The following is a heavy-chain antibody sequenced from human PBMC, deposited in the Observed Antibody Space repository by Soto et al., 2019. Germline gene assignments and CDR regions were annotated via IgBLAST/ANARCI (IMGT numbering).Heavy chain of an antibody. CDR3: AREEGGIASR. CDR2: IYYSGST. D-gene: IGHD3-3*02. V-gene: IGHV4-61*01. J-gene: IGHJ4*02. Sequence: SETLSLTCTVSGGSVSSGSYYWSWIRQPPGKGLEWIGYIYYSGSTNYNPSLKSRVTISVDTSKNQFSLKLSSVTAADTAVYYCAREEGGIASRWGQGTLVTVSS. CDR1: GGSVSSGSYY.